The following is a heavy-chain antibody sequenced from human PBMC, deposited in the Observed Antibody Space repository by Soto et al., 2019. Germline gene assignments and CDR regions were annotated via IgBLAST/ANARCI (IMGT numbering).Heavy chain of an antibody. CDR2: IHIYSDDT. Sequence: ASVKVSCKASGYTFSNYGISWVRQAPGQGLEWMGWIHIYSDDTHFAQKFQGRVTMTADTSTTTAYLDLSDLTSDDTAVYFCARRSGTTIFDYWGPGTLVTVSS. D-gene: IGHD1-1*01. CDR1: GYTFSNYG. V-gene: IGHV1-18*04. CDR3: ARRSGTTIFDY. J-gene: IGHJ4*02.